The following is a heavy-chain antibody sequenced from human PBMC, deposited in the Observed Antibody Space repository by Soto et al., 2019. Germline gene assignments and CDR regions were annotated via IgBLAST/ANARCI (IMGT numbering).Heavy chain of an antibody. V-gene: IGHV4-59*01. Sequence: QVQLQESGPGLVKPSETLSLTCTVSGGSISSYYWSWIRQPPGKGLEWIGYIYYSGSTNYNPSLKSRVTVSVDTSKNQFSLKLSSVTAADTAVYYCASGLGYCSSTSCYDDAFDIWGQGTMVTVSS. CDR3: ASGLGYCSSTSCYDDAFDI. CDR2: IYYSGST. J-gene: IGHJ3*02. CDR1: GGSISSYY. D-gene: IGHD2-2*01.